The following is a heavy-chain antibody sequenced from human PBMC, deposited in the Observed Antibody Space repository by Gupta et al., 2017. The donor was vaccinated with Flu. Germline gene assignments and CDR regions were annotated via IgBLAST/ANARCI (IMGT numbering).Heavy chain of an antibody. V-gene: IGHV3-23*01. CDR2: VGGGGDRT. CDR3: AKDRSGNPAIDY. Sequence: EVQLLESGGGVVQPGESLGLSCVVSGLPFRDYAMNWVGQAPGKGLEWLATVGGGGDRTYYADSVMGRFTISRDNTKNKIYLQMNSLTGDDTAVYYCAKDRSGNPAIDYWGQGALVTVSA. CDR1: GLPFRDYA. D-gene: IGHD6-13*01. J-gene: IGHJ4*02.